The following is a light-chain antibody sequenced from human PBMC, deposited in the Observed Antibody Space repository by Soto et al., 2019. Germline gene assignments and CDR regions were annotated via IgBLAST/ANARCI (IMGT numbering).Light chain of an antibody. J-gene: IGKJ2*01. CDR3: QQRSNWPPT. CDR2: DAS. Sequence: ETVLTQSPATLSLSPGERVSLSCRASQSVGNSLAWYQQEPGQAPRLLIYDASNRATGIPARFTGSGSGTDFTLTISSLESEDFAVYYCQQRSNWPPTFGQGTRLEIK. CDR1: QSVGNS. V-gene: IGKV3-11*01.